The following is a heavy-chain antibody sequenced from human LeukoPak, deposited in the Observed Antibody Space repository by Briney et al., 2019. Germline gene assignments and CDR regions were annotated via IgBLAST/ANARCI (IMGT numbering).Heavy chain of an antibody. D-gene: IGHD6-6*01. CDR3: ARSLAAATYYFDY. CDR1: GGSISSHY. V-gene: IGHV4-59*11. CDR2: IYYSGST. J-gene: IGHJ4*02. Sequence: SETLCLTCTVSGGSISSHYWSWIRQPPGKGLAWIGYIYYSGSTNYNPSLKSRVTMSVDTSKNQFSLKLSSVTAADTAVYYCARSLAAATYYFDYWGQGALVTVSS.